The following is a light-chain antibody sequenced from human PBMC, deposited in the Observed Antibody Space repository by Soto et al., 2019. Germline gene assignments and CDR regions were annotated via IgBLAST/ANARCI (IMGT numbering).Light chain of an antibody. CDR1: QSISSW. CDR2: DAS. CDR3: QQYNSYPWT. Sequence: DIQMTQSPSTLSASVGDRVTITCRASQSISSWLAWYQQKPGKAPKLLIYDASSLESGVPSRFSGSGSGTEISLTFSSLQADDLATYSLQQYNSYPWTFGQGTKVEIK. J-gene: IGKJ1*01. V-gene: IGKV1-5*01.